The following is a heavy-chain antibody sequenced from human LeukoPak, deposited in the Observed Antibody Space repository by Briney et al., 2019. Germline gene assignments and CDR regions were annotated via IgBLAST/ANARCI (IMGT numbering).Heavy chain of an antibody. Sequence: IINPSGGSTSYAQKFQGRVTMTRDTSTSTVYMELSSLRSEDTAVYYCARSYSSSWWKFFDYWGQGTLVTVSS. D-gene: IGHD6-13*01. CDR2: INPSGGST. J-gene: IGHJ4*02. V-gene: IGHV1-46*01. CDR3: ARSYSSSWWKFFDY.